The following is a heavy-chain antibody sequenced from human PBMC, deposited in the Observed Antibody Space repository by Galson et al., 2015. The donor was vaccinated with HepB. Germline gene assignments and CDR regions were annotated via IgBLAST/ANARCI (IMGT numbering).Heavy chain of an antibody. J-gene: IGHJ4*02. V-gene: IGHV2-5*02. CDR1: GFSLSTSGLG. CDR2: IYWDDEK. D-gene: IGHD5-18*01. Sequence: PALVKPTQTLTLTCTFSGFSLSTSGLGVGWIRQPPGKALEWLAMIYWDDEKRYSPYLKNRLTITKETSKDQVVLTVTNMDPVDTATYYCAHTRDTYFDSNGHFDSWGQGTLVTVSS. CDR3: AHTRDTYFDSNGHFDS.